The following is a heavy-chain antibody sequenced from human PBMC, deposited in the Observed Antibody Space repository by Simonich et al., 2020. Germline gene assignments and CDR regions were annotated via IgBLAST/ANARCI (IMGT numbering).Heavy chain of an antibody. V-gene: IGHV1-2*02. CDR1: GYTFTGYY. Sequence: QVQLVQSGAEVKKPGASVKVSCKASGYTFTGYYMHWVRQAPGQGLEWMGWINPNSGGTNYEQKVQGRVTMTRDTSSSTAYMELSRLRSDDTAVYYCARVRFEAFDIWGQGTMVTVSS. CDR2: INPNSGGT. CDR3: ARVRFEAFDI. J-gene: IGHJ3*02.